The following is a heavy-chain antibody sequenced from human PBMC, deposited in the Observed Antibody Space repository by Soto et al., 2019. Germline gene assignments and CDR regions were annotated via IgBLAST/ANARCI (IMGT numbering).Heavy chain of an antibody. CDR3: ARGYGLDAFDL. CDR2: IHYSGTT. Sequence: NPSETLSLTCTVSGVSISSGGLYWSWIRQHPGKGLDWIGYIHYSGTTYYNPSLESRVTISVDTSKDQFSLKLSSVTAADTAVYYCARGYGLDAFDLWGEGTMVTVSS. CDR1: GVSISSGGLY. J-gene: IGHJ3*01. V-gene: IGHV4-31*03. D-gene: IGHD4-17*01.